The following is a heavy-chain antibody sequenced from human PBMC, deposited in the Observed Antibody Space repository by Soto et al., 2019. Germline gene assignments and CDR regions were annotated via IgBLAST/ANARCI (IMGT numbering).Heavy chain of an antibody. CDR3: TTDCDYNAYYYDSSGSYGMDV. CDR1: GFTFSNAW. D-gene: IGHD3-22*01. CDR2: IKSKTDGGTT. J-gene: IGHJ6*02. Sequence: GGSLRLSCAASGFTFSNAWMSWVRQAPGKGLEWVGRIKSKTDGGTTDYAAPVKGRFTISRDDSKNTLYLQMNSLKTEDTAVYYCTTDCDYNAYYYDSSGSYGMDVWGQGTTVTVSS. V-gene: IGHV3-15*01.